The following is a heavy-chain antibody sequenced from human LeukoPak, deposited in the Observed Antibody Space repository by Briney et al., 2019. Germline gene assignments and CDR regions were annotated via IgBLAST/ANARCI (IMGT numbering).Heavy chain of an antibody. CDR2: IYPGDSDT. Sequence: GESLKISCQGSGYTFTTYWIVWVRQMPGKGLEWMGLIYPGDSDTRYSPSFQGQVTISADKSINTAYLQWGSLKASDTAMYYCASPLLGYCTGTTCPFDYWGQGTLVTVSS. CDR3: ASPLLGYCTGTTCPFDY. CDR1: GYTFTTYW. D-gene: IGHD2-8*02. V-gene: IGHV5-51*01. J-gene: IGHJ4*02.